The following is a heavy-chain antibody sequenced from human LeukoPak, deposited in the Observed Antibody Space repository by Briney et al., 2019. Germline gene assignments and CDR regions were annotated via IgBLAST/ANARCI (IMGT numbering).Heavy chain of an antibody. J-gene: IGHJ4*02. CDR3: AREDGYSYGSFDY. CDR2: IYTSGST. V-gene: IGHV4-61*02. CDR1: GGSISSGSYY. D-gene: IGHD5-18*01. Sequence: SETLSLTCTVSGGSISSGSYYWSWIRQPAGKGLEWIGRIYTSGSTNYNPSLKSRVTISVDTSKNQFSLKLSSVTAADTAAYYCAREDGYSYGSFDYWGQGTLVTVSS.